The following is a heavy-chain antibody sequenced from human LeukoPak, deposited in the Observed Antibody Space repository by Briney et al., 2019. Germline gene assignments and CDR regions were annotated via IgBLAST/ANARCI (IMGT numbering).Heavy chain of an antibody. Sequence: PSETLSLTCAVYGGSFSGYYWSWIRQPPGKGLEWIGEINHSGCTNYNPSLKSRVTISVDTSKNQFSLKLSSVTAADTAVYYCARGSVLRYFDWLLYYYYYMDVWGKGTTVTVSS. CDR1: GGSFSGYY. CDR3: ARGSVLRYFDWLLYYYYYMDV. CDR2: INHSGCT. J-gene: IGHJ6*03. D-gene: IGHD3-9*01. V-gene: IGHV4-34*01.